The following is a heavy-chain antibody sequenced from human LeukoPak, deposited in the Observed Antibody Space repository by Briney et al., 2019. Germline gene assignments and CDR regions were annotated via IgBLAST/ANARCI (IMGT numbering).Heavy chain of an antibody. Sequence: SETLSLTCAVYGGSFSGYYWRWIRQPPGKGLEWIGEINHSGSTNYNPSLKSRVTISVDTSKNQFSLKLSSVTAADTAVYYCARGRVSGDYGNYYYYYYMDVWGKGTAVTVSS. CDR1: GGSFSGYY. CDR3: ARGRVSGDYGNYYYYYYMDV. V-gene: IGHV4-34*01. CDR2: INHSGST. D-gene: IGHD4-17*01. J-gene: IGHJ6*03.